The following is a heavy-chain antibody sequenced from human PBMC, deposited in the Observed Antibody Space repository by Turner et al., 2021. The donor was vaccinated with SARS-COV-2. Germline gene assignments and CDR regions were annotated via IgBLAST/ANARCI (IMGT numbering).Heavy chain of an antibody. Sequence: QVQLVQSGAEVKKPGASVKVSCKASGYTFTSYDINWVRQATGNGRGWVGWMNTNSGYTVYAQKFQGRVTMTRNTSISTAYMELSSLRSEDTAVYYCERNYYDSSGYRGDDYWGQGTLVTVSS. CDR2: MNTNSGYT. CDR1: GYTFTSYD. D-gene: IGHD3-22*01. V-gene: IGHV1-8*01. CDR3: ERNYYDSSGYRGDDY. J-gene: IGHJ4*02.